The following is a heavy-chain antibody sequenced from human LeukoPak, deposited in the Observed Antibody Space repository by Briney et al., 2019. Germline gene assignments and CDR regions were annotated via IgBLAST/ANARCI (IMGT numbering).Heavy chain of an antibody. CDR3: ARYSSGWYNHDY. CDR2: ISSTSSSI. CDR1: GFTFSSHS. D-gene: IGHD6-19*01. J-gene: IGHJ4*02. Sequence: PGGSLRLSCAASGFTFSSHSMNWVRQAPGKGLECVSYISSTSSSIYYADSVKGRFTNSRDNAKNSLYLQMNYLRAEDTAVYYCARYSSGWYNHDYWGQGTLVTVSS. V-gene: IGHV3-48*01.